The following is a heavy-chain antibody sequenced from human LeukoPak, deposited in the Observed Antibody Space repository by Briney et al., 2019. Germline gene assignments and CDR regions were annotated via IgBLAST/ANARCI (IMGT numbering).Heavy chain of an antibody. Sequence: ASVKVSCKASGYTFTNYGISCVRQAPGQGLEWMGWISIYNGNTDYAQKLRGRVTMTTDTSTSTAYMELRSLRSDDTAVYYCARITYDFWSGYYMPDDPWGRGTLVTVSS. CDR2: ISIYNGNT. CDR1: GYTFTNYG. J-gene: IGHJ5*02. CDR3: ARITYDFWSGYYMPDDP. V-gene: IGHV1-18*01. D-gene: IGHD3-3*01.